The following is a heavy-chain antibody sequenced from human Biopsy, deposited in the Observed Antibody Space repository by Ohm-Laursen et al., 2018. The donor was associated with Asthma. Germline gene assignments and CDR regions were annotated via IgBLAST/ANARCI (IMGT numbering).Heavy chain of an antibody. CDR2: HDHEGGGT. Sequence: ATVKISCKISGYSLTDLSMPWVRQAPGQGLEWMGGHDHEGGGTVNARRFQGRVTMTEDTSTDTAYMELSSLSSDDTAVYYCASDFPKDYVRYNYQVWGQGTLVTVSS. J-gene: IGHJ4*02. CDR1: GYSLTDLS. V-gene: IGHV1-24*01. CDR3: ASDFPKDYVRYNYQV. D-gene: IGHD5-18*01.